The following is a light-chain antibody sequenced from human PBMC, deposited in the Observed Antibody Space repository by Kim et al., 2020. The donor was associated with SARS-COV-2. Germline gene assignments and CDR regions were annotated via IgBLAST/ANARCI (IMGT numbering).Light chain of an antibody. CDR2: DAS. J-gene: IGKJ4*01. V-gene: IGKV3-11*01. CDR3: QHPRT. Sequence: EIVLTQSPATLSLSPGERATLSCRASQSISSYLAWYQHKPGLAPRLLIYDASNRATGIPPRFSGSGSGTDFTLTISSLEPEDFAVYYCQHPRTFGGGTKVEIK. CDR1: QSISSY.